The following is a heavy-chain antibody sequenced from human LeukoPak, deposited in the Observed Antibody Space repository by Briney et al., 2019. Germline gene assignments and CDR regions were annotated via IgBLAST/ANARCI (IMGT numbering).Heavy chain of an antibody. Sequence: GGSLRLSCATSGFSFSSYWMTWVLQAPRKGLQWVASSVEDGRETYYMDSVKGRVTFSRDNSKNSLYLQMNSLRGEDTAVYYCARDPTRRFDLWGQGTLVTVSS. CDR2: SVEDGRET. CDR1: GFSFSSYW. V-gene: IGHV3-7*01. J-gene: IGHJ4*02. CDR3: ARDPTRRFDL.